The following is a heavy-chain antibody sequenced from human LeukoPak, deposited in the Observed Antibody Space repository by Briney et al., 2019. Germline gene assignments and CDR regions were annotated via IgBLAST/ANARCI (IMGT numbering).Heavy chain of an antibody. D-gene: IGHD4-23*01. J-gene: IGHJ4*02. V-gene: IGHV4-59*01. CDR1: GGSISNNY. CDR2: IYYSGTT. Sequence: SETLSLTCTVSGGSISNNYWSWLRQPPGKGLEWIGYIYYSGTTNYNPSLKSRVTISVDTSKNQFSLKLSSVTAADTAVYFCARGSLWYLHWGQGTLVTVSS. CDR3: ARGSLWYLH.